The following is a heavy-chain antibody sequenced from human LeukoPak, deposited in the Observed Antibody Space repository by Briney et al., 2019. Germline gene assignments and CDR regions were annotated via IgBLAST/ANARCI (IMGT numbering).Heavy chain of an antibody. CDR1: GYTFTSYD. D-gene: IGHD6-13*01. V-gene: IGHV1-8*01. CDR3: ARAASYSSSGKTRKNYYFDY. CDR2: MNPNSGNR. J-gene: IGHJ4*02. Sequence: ASVKVSCNASGYTFTSYDINWVRQATGQGLEWMGWMNPNSGNRGYAQKFQGRVTMTRNTSISTAYMELSSLRSEDTAVYYCARAASYSSSGKTRKNYYFDYWGQGTLVTVSS.